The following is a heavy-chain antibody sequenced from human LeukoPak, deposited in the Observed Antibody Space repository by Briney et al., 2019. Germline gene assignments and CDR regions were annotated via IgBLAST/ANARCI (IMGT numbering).Heavy chain of an antibody. V-gene: IGHV1-18*04. J-gene: IGHJ4*02. CDR1: GYTFTSYG. Sequence: EASVKVSCKASGYTFTSYGISWVRQAPGQGLEWMGWISAYNGNTNYAQKLQGRVTMTTDTSTSTAYMELRSLRSDDTAVYYCARVPIYSSGWYYGYWGQGTLVTVSS. CDR3: ARVPIYSSGWYYGY. CDR2: ISAYNGNT. D-gene: IGHD6-19*01.